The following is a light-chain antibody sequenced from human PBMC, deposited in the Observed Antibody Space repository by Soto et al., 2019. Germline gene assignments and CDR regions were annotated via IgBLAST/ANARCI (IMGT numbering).Light chain of an antibody. Sequence: QSVLTQPASVSGSPGQSIAISCTGASIDVGGYNYVSWYQQHPGKAPKLMIYDVASRPSGVSDRFSGSKSGNTASLTISGLQAEVDADYSSSSYTNSSSLYVFRTGTKVPVL. CDR1: SIDVGGYNY. CDR3: SSYTNSSSLYV. V-gene: IGLV2-14*03. CDR2: DVA. J-gene: IGLJ1*01.